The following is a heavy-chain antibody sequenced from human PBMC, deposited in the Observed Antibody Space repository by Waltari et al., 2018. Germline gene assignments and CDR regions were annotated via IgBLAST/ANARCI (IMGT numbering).Heavy chain of an antibody. Sequence: EVQLVETGGGLIQPGGSLRLSCAVPGFSVSSNQVTWVREVPGKGLEWVSVIYNDGRTYVADSVKGRFTISRDSSKNTVLLQMNMLRVDDTAVYYCAAYGGYSYWGQGTLVTVSS. CDR3: AAYGGYSY. J-gene: IGHJ4*02. V-gene: IGHV3-53*02. CDR1: GFSVSSNQ. CDR2: IYNDGRT. D-gene: IGHD3-22*01.